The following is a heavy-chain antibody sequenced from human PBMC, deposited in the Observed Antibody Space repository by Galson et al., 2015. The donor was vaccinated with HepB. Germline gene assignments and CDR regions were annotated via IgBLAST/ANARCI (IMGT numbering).Heavy chain of an antibody. Sequence: SVKVSCKASGYTFTSYYMHWVRQAPGQGLEWMGIINPSGGSTNYAQKFQGRVTMTRDTSISTAYMELSRLRSDDTAVYYCARDGRPAALYYYYMDVWGKGTTVTVSS. J-gene: IGHJ6*03. CDR2: INPSGGST. CDR3: ARDGRPAALYYYYMDV. V-gene: IGHV1-2*02. D-gene: IGHD2-2*01. CDR1: GYTFTSYY.